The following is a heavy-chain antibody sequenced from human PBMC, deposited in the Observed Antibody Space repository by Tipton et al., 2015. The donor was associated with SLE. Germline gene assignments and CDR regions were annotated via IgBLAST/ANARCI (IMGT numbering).Heavy chain of an antibody. CDR2: IRYDGSEK. CDR3: ARGEQWESRVGYFDY. V-gene: IGHV3-30*02. D-gene: IGHD1-26*01. J-gene: IGHJ4*02. CDR1: GFTFSTYS. Sequence: SLRLSCAASGFTFSTYSMHWVRQAPGKGLEWVAFIRYDGSEKYYADSVKGRFTISGDSSKDTLYLQMNSLRIDDTAVYYCARGEQWESRVGYFDYWGQGTLVTVSS.